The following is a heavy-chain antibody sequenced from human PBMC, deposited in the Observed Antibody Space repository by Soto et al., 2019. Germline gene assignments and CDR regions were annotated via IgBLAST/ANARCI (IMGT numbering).Heavy chain of an antibody. CDR3: AQRTTTVTWWFDP. D-gene: IGHD4-17*01. CDR2: IYWDDDK. Sequence: QITSKESGPTLVQPPQTLTLTCTFSGFSLTTSGVGVGSIRQPPGKALEWLALIYWDDDKGYSPCLKSRLTITKDTSKNQVVLTLTNMDPADTATYFCAQRTTTVTWWFDPWGQGTLVTVSS. V-gene: IGHV2-5*02. CDR1: GFSLTTSGVG. J-gene: IGHJ5*02.